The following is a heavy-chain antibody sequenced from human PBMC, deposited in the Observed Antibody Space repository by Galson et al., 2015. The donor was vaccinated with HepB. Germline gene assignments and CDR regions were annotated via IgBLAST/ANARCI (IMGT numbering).Heavy chain of an antibody. CDR3: ASGRRDGYRYFDY. Sequence: ETLSLTCTVSGGSISSSNYYWGWIRQPPGKGLEWIGSNFYSGSTYYNPSLKGRVTISVETSKNQLSLKVSSVTAADTAFYYCASGRRDGYRYFDYWGQGTLVTVSS. D-gene: IGHD5-24*01. CDR1: GGSISSSNYY. J-gene: IGHJ4*02. CDR2: NFYSGST. V-gene: IGHV4-39*01.